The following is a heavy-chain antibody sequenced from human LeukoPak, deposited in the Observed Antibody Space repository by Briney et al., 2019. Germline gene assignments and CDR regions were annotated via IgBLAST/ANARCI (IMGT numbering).Heavy chain of an antibody. V-gene: IGHV3-21*01. Sequence: GGSLTLSCAASGFTFSSYSMNWVRQAPGKGLEWVSSISSSSSYIYYADSVKGRFTISRDNAKNSLYLQMNSLRAEDTAVYYCARDIRLQLLVGATYFDYWGQGTLVTVSS. J-gene: IGHJ4*02. CDR1: GFTFSSYS. CDR3: ARDIRLQLLVGATYFDY. D-gene: IGHD1-26*01. CDR2: ISSSSSYI.